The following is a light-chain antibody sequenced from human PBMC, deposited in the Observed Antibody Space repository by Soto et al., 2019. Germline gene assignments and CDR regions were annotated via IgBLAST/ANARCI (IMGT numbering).Light chain of an antibody. J-gene: IGLJ1*01. CDR2: DVT. CDR1: SSDVGGYNY. V-gene: IGLV2-11*01. CDR3: CSYAGTNSYV. Sequence: QSVLTQPRSVSGSPGQSVTISCTGTSSDVGGYNYVSWYQQHPDKAPKLMIYDVTKRPSGVPHRFSGSKSDNTASLTISGLQAEDEADYYCCSYAGTNSYVFGTGTKGTVL.